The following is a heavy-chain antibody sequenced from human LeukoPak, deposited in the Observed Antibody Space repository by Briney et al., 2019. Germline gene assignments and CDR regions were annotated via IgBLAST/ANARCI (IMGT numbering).Heavy chain of an antibody. CDR2: ISDFGGTT. J-gene: IGHJ4*02. D-gene: IGHD3-10*01. CDR3: VRFNPFGVDDY. V-gene: IGHV3-23*01. CDR1: GFTFGSFA. Sequence: GGSLRLSCAASGFTFGSFAMSWVRQAPGKGLEWVSSISDFGGTTYYAVSVKGRFTISRDNSQNTLYLQMNSLRAEDTALYYCVRFNPFGVDDYWGQGTLVTVSS.